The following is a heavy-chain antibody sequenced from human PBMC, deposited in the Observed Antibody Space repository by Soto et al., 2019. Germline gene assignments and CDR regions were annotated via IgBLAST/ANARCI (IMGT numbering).Heavy chain of an antibody. D-gene: IGHD2-15*01. CDR2: ISGSGGST. CDR1: GFTFSSYA. J-gene: IGHJ3*02. CDR3: AKDALRTPDIVVVVAALGAFDI. V-gene: IGHV3-23*01. Sequence: GGSLRLSCAASGFTFSSYAMSWVRQAPGKGLEWVSAISGSGGSTYYADSMKGRFTISRDNSKNTLYLQMNSLRAEDTAVYYCAKDALRTPDIVVVVAALGAFDIWGQGTMVTVSS.